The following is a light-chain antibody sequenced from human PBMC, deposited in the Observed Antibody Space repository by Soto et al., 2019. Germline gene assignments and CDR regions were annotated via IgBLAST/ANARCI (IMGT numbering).Light chain of an antibody. V-gene: IGKV1-5*01. J-gene: IGKJ4*01. CDR3: QQYFSYPLT. CDR1: QSLGTW. Sequence: DFQMTQSPSTLSASVGDRVIITCRASQSLGTWLAWYQQKPGTAPVLLIYDVSRLESGVPSRFSGRGSGTEFTLTISSLQPDDFATYYCQQYFSYPLTFGGGTKVEIK. CDR2: DVS.